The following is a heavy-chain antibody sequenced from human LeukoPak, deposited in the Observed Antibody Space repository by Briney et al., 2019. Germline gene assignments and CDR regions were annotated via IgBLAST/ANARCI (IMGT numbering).Heavy chain of an antibody. D-gene: IGHD3-16*02. CDR2: ISGSGGST. CDR1: GFTFCSYA. V-gene: IGHV3-23*01. J-gene: IGHJ6*03. Sequence: GGALRISFSASGFTFCSYAMSWGRQAPGEGVGWVSAISGSGGSTYYADSVKGRFTISRDNSKNTLYLQMNSLRAEDTAVYYCAKGVRDRYYYYMDVWGKGTTVTVSS. CDR3: AKGVRDRYYYYMDV.